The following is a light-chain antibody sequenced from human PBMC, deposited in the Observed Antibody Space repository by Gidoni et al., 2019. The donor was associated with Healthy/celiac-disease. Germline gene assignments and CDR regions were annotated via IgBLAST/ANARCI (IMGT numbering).Light chain of an antibody. CDR1: NIGSKR. CDR3: QVWDSSSDHPGVV. V-gene: IGLV3-21*02. J-gene: IGLJ2*01. Sequence: SYVLTQPPSVPVAPGQTARITCGRKNIGSKRVDWYQQKPGQAPVLVVYDDSDRPSGIPERFSGSNSGNTATLTISRVEAGDEADYYCQVWDSSSDHPGVVFGGGTKLTVL. CDR2: DDS.